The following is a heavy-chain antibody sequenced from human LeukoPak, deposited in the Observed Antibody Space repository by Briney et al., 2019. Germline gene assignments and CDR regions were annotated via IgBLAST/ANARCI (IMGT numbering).Heavy chain of an antibody. V-gene: IGHV3-33*01. Sequence: GGSLRLSCAASGFTFSSYGMHWVRQAPGKGLEWVAVIWYDGSNKYYADSVKGRFTISRDNSKNTLYLQMNSLRAEDTAVYYCARATYNLDYGDYFDYWGLGTLVTVSS. D-gene: IGHD4-17*01. J-gene: IGHJ4*02. CDR2: IWYDGSNK. CDR3: ARATYNLDYGDYFDY. CDR1: GFTFSSYG.